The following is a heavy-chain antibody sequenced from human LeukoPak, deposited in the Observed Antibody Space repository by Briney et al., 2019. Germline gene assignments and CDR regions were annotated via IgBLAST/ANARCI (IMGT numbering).Heavy chain of an antibody. V-gene: IGHV1-69*06. CDR1: GGTFSSYA. CDR3: ARGGATVTRRSYYFDY. J-gene: IGHJ4*02. CDR2: IIPIFGTA. D-gene: IGHD4-17*01. Sequence: SVKVSCKASGGTFSSYAISWVRQAPGQGLEWMGGIIPIFGTANYAQKFQGKVTITADKSTSTAYMELSSLRSEDTAVYYCARGGATVTRRSYYFDYWGQGTLVTVSS.